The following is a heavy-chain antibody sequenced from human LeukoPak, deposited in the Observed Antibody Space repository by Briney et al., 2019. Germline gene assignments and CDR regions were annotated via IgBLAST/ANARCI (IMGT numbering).Heavy chain of an antibody. J-gene: IGHJ4*02. CDR1: GFTFSTNG. D-gene: IGHD6-19*01. V-gene: IGHV3-23*01. CDR2: INGGGGDS. Sequence: LSGGSLRLSCAASGFTFSTNGMSWVRQAPGKGLEWVSGINGGGGDSFYADSVKGRFTIPRDNSKNTLYLQMNSLRAEDTAVYYCAKGLVTKYYFDYWGQGTLVTVSS. CDR3: AKGLVTKYYFDY.